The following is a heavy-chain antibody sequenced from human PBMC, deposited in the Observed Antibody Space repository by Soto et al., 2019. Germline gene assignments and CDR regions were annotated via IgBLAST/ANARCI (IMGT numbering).Heavy chain of an antibody. V-gene: IGHV3-30-3*01. J-gene: IGHJ6*04. CDR2: ISYDGSNK. CDR1: GFTFSSYA. D-gene: IGHD6-13*01. CDR3: AREQQLATHYYSYYGMDV. Sequence: GGSLRLSCAASGFTFSSYAMHWVRQAPGKGLEWVAVISYDGSNKYYADSVKGRFTISRDNSKNTLYLQMNSLRAEDTAVYYCAREQQLATHYYSYYGMDVGGKGTPVTV.